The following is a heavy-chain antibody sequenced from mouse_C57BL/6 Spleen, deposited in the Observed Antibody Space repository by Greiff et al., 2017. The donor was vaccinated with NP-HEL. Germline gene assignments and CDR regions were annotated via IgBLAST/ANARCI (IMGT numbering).Heavy chain of an antibody. V-gene: IGHV1-80*01. D-gene: IGHD2-1*01. CDR2: IYPGDGDT. CDR1: GYAFSSYW. J-gene: IGHJ2*01. Sequence: VKLMESGAELVKPGASVKISCKASGYAFSSYWMNWVKQRPGKGLEWIGQIYPGDGDTNYNGKFKGKATLTADKSSSTAYMQLSSLTSEDSAVYFCARSLYGNYAFDYWGQGTTLTVSS. CDR3: ARSLYGNYAFDY.